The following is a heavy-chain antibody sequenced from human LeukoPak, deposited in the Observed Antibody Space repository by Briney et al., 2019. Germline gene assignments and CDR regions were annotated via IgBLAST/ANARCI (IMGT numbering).Heavy chain of an antibody. CDR2: ISAYTGNT. CDR3: ARSYSSSSNFDY. J-gene: IGHJ4*02. Sequence: ASVKVSCKASGYPFASYGITWVRHAPGQGPEWMGWISAYTGNTNYAQKFQGRVSITTGTSTTTAYMELRSLRSDDTAVYYCARSYSSSSNFDYWGQGTLVTVSS. V-gene: IGHV1-18*01. CDR1: GYPFASYG. D-gene: IGHD6-6*01.